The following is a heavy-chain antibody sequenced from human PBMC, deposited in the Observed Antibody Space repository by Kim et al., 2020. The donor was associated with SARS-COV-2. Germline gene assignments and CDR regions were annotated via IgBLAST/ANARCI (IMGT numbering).Heavy chain of an antibody. CDR2: ISGSGGST. J-gene: IGHJ6*02. D-gene: IGHD3-3*01. Sequence: GGSLRLSCAASGFTFSSYAMSWVRQAPGKGLEWVSAISGSGGSTYYADSVKGRFTISRDNSKNTLYLQMNSLRAEDTAVYYCAKGTPPREWFLPYYYYYGMDVWGQGTTVTVSS. V-gene: IGHV3-23*01. CDR3: AKGTPPREWFLPYYYYYGMDV. CDR1: GFTFSSYA.